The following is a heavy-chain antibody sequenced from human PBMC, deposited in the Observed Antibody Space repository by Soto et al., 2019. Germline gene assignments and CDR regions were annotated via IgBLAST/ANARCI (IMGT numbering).Heavy chain of an antibody. J-gene: IGHJ2*01. Sequence: QVQLQESGPGLVKPSETLSLTCTVSGGSISSYYWSWIRQPPGKGLEWIGYIYYTGRTHYNPSLTIPVTISVDTSNIQFSRQRSSVTAADPAVYYCANFNWYFDLWGRGTLVTVSS. CDR2: IYYTGRT. V-gene: IGHV4-59*01. CDR3: ANFNWYFDL. CDR1: GGSISSYY.